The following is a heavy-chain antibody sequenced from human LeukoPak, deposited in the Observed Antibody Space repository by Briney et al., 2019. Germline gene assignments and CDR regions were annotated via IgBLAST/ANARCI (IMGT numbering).Heavy chain of an antibody. Sequence: PGGSLRLSCAASGFPFSSYWMHWVRQVPGKGLLWVSRIKSDGSATIYADSVRGRFTISRDNAKNTLYLQMSGLRVEDTAVYHCASDSPYYGMDVWGQGTTVTVSS. J-gene: IGHJ6*02. V-gene: IGHV3-74*01. CDR2: IKSDGSAT. CDR1: GFPFSSYW. CDR3: ASDSPYYGMDV.